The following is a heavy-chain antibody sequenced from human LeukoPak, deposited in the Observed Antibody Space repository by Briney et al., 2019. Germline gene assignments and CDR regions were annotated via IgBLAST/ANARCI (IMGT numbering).Heavy chain of an antibody. CDR1: GFTLSDYW. V-gene: IGHV3-74*01. Sequence: GGSLRLSCAASGFTLSDYWMHWVRQAPGKGLVWVSHTTNDGSSTNYADPVKGRFTISRDSAKNTLYLQMNSLRAEDTAVYYCARGGVVAAFDYWGQGTLVTVSS. J-gene: IGHJ4*02. D-gene: IGHD2-15*01. CDR3: ARGGVVAAFDY. CDR2: TTNDGSST.